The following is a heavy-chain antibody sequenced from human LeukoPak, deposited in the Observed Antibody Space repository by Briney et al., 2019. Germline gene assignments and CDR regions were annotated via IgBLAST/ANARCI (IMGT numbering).Heavy chain of an antibody. Sequence: PSETLSLTCTVSGDSINSGGYYWSWIRQPAGKGLEWIGHIYSSGSTNYNPSLKSRVTISVDTSKNQFSLKLSSVTAADTAVYYCARWGQQLVDYWGQGTLVTVSS. V-gene: IGHV4-61*09. D-gene: IGHD6-13*01. J-gene: IGHJ4*02. CDR3: ARWGQQLVDY. CDR1: GDSINSGGYY. CDR2: IYSSGST.